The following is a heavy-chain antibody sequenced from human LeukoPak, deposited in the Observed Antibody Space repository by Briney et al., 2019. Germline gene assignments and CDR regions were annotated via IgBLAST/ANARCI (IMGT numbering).Heavy chain of an antibody. CDR2: IYPGDSDT. J-gene: IGHJ3*02. CDR1: GYSFTSYW. Sequence: GESLKISCKGSGYSFTSYWIGWVRQMPGKGLEWLGIIYPGDSDTRYSPSFQGQVTISADKSISTAYLQWSSLKASDTAMYYCVRHYDSSGYYSGFGAFDIWGQGTMVAVSS. CDR3: VRHYDSSGYYSGFGAFDI. D-gene: IGHD3-22*01. V-gene: IGHV5-51*01.